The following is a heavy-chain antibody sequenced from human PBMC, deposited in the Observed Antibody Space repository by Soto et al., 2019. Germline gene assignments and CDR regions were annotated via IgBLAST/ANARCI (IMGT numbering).Heavy chain of an antibody. D-gene: IGHD3-16*02. CDR1: GFTFSRYS. J-gene: IGHJ4*02. V-gene: IGHV3-21*01. Sequence: GGSLRLSCAASGFTFSRYSMNWVHQAPGKGLEWVSSISSSSSYIYYADSVKGRFTISRDNANNSLSLQMNSLRAEDTAVYYCARDYDYVWGTYRTDYWGQGTLVTVSS. CDR3: ARDYDYVWGTYRTDY. CDR2: ISSSSSYI.